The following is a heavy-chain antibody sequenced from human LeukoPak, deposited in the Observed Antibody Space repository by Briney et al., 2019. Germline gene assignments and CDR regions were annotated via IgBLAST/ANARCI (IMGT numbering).Heavy chain of an antibody. Sequence: GGSLRLSCAASGFTVSSNYMSWVRQAPGKGLEWVSVIYSGGSTYYADSVKGRFTISRDNSKNTLYLQMDSLRAEDTAVYYCARAGGYSYGFDYWGQGTLVTVSS. D-gene: IGHD5-18*01. V-gene: IGHV3-53*01. CDR2: IYSGGST. CDR1: GFTVSSNY. J-gene: IGHJ4*02. CDR3: ARAGGYSYGFDY.